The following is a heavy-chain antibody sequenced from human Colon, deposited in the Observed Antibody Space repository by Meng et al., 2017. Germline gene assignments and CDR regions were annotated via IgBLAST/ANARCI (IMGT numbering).Heavy chain of an antibody. J-gene: IGHJ4*02. Sequence: GESLKISCAASGFSFSSYTMNWVRHAPGKGLEWVSSIISSGSSVYYADSVKGRFLISRDNAKNSLYLQMNSLRAEDTAVYHCARNRDGYNYDYHFDYWGQGTLVTVSS. CDR2: IISSGSSV. D-gene: IGHD5-24*01. CDR3: ARNRDGYNYDYHFDY. V-gene: IGHV3-21*01. CDR1: GFSFSSYT.